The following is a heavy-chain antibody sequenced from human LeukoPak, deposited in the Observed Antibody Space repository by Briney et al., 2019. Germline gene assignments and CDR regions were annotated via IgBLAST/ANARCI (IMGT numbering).Heavy chain of an antibody. Sequence: GGSLGLSCAASGFTFSSYAMSWVRQAPGKGLEWVSAISGSGGSTYYADSVKGRFTISRDNSKNTLYLQMNSLRAEDTAVYYCAKDVGGGYSYGYSFDYWGQGTLVTVSS. CDR3: AKDVGGGYSYGYSFDY. J-gene: IGHJ4*02. CDR1: GFTFSSYA. CDR2: ISGSGGST. D-gene: IGHD5-18*01. V-gene: IGHV3-23*01.